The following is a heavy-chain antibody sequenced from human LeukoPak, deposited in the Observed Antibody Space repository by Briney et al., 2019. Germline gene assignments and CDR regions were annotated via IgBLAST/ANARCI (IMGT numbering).Heavy chain of an antibody. V-gene: IGHV4-59*01. Sequence: PSETLSLTCTVSGGSISSYYWSWIRQPPGKGLEWIGYIYYSGSTNYNPSLKSRVTISVDTSKNQFSLKLGSVTAADTAVYYCARSVDGYNYGYFDYWGQGTLVTVSS. CDR1: GGSISSYY. CDR3: ARSVDGYNYGYFDY. D-gene: IGHD5-24*01. CDR2: IYYSGST. J-gene: IGHJ4*02.